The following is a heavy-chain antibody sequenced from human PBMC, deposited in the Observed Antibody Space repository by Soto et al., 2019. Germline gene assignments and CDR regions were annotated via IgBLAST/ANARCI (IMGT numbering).Heavy chain of an antibody. J-gene: IGHJ2*01. CDR2: INPNSGGT. Sequence: QVQLVQSGAEVKKPGASVKVSCKASGYTFTGYYMHWVRQAPGQGLEWMGWINPNSGGTNYAQKFQGWVTRTRDTSVSTAYMELSRLRSDDTAVYYCARAPYCSGGSCYSGNWYFDLWGRGTLVTVSS. D-gene: IGHD2-15*01. V-gene: IGHV1-2*04. CDR1: GYTFTGYY. CDR3: ARAPYCSGGSCYSGNWYFDL.